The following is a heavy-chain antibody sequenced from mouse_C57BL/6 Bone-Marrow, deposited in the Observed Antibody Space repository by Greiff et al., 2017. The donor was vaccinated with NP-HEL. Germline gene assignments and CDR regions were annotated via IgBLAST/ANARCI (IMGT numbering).Heavy chain of an antibody. CDR1: GFTFSSYA. CDR2: ISDGGSYT. V-gene: IGHV5-4*01. J-gene: IGHJ3*01. CDR3: ARDGGDGYDAGWFAY. Sequence: VQLKESGGGLVKPGGSLKLSCAASGFTFSSYAMSWVRQTPEKRLEWVATISDGGSYTYYPDNVKGRFTISRDNAKNNLYLQMSHLKSGDTAMYYCARDGGDGYDAGWFAYWGQGTLVTVSA. D-gene: IGHD2-3*01.